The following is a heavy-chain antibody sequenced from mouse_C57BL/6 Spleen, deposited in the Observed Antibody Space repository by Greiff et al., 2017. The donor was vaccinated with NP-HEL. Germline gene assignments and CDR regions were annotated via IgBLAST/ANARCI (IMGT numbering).Heavy chain of an antibody. CDR2: IWSGGST. D-gene: IGHD2-14*01. J-gene: IGHJ1*03. CDR1: GFSLTSYG. V-gene: IGHV2-2*01. Sequence: VKLMESGPGLVQPSQSLSITCTVSGFSLTSYGVHWVRQSPGKGLEWLGVIWSGGSTDYNAAFISRLSISKDNSKSQVFFKMNSLQADDTAIYYCARNLIGEGWYFDVWGTGTTVTVSS. CDR3: ARNLIGEGWYFDV.